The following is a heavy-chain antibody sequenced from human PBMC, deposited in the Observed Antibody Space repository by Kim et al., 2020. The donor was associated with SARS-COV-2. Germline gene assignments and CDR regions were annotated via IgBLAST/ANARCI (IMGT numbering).Heavy chain of an antibody. CDR1: GGSFSGYY. V-gene: IGHV4-34*01. CDR2: INHSGST. D-gene: IGHD2-8*01. J-gene: IGHJ4*02. Sequence: SETLSLTCAVYGGSFSGYYWSWIRQPPGKGLEWIGEINHSGSTNYNPSLKSRVTISVDTSKNQFSLKLSSVTAADTAVYYCAGGRLYCTNGRLGCPPEYWGQGTLVTVSS. CDR3: AGGRLYCTNGRLGCPPEY.